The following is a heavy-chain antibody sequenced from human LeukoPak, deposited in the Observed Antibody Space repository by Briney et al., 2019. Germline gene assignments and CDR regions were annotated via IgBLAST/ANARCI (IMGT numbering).Heavy chain of an antibody. CDR1: GGTFSSYA. Sequence: SVKVSCKASGGTFSSYAISWVRQDPGQGLEWMGGIIPIFGTANYAQKFQGRVTITADESTSTAYMELSSLRSEDTFFYYCATAYEITGTFDYWGQGTLVTVSS. V-gene: IGHV1-69*13. CDR3: ATAYEITGTFDY. CDR2: IIPIFGTA. J-gene: IGHJ4*02. D-gene: IGHD1-7*01.